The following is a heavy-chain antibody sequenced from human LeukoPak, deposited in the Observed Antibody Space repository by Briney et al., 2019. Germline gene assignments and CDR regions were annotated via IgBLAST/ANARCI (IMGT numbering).Heavy chain of an antibody. J-gene: IGHJ4*02. V-gene: IGHV3-7*01. Sequence: GGSLRLSCAASGFTFSSYWMSWVRQAPGKGLEGVADIKQDGSEKYYVDSVKGRFTISRDNAKNPLYLQMNSLRAEDTAVYYCARDWRGGYLLDWRQGTLVTVSS. D-gene: IGHD3-22*01. CDR3: ARDWRGGYLLD. CDR2: IKQDGSEK. CDR1: GFTFSSYW.